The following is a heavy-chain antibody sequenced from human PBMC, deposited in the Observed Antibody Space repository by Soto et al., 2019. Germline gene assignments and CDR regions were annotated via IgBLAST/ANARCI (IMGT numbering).Heavy chain of an antibody. CDR3: AKDLYCSRTSCYLNY. CDR1: GFTLSSYA. Sequence: GGSLRLSCAASGFTLSSYAMSWVRQAPGKGLEWVSAISGSGGSTYYADSVKGRFTISRDNSKNTLYLQMNSLRAEDTAVYYCAKDLYCSRTSCYLNYCGQGPLVTVSS. D-gene: IGHD2-2*01. V-gene: IGHV3-23*01. CDR2: ISGSGGST. J-gene: IGHJ4*02.